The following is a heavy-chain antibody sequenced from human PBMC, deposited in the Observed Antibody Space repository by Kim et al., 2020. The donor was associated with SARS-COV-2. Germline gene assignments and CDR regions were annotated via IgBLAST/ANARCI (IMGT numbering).Heavy chain of an antibody. CDR1: GFTFSSYA. V-gene: IGHV3-23*01. CDR3: AKVLGAPSDC. J-gene: IGHJ4*02. CDR2: ITDSGGST. D-gene: IGHD1-26*01. Sequence: GGSLRLSCAASGFTFSSYAMSWVRQAPGKGLEWVSAITDSGGSTYYADSVKGRFTISRDNSKNTLYLQLNSLRAEDTAVYYCAKVLGAPSDCWGQGTLVTVSS.